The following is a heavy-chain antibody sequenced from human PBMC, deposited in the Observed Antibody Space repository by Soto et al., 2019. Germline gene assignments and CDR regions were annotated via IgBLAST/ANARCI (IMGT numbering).Heavy chain of an antibody. CDR1: GGSISSYY. CDR3: ASTYSSAGHAHFGY. V-gene: IGHV4-59*01. Sequence: PSETLSLTCTVSGGSISSYYWSWIRQPPGKGLEWIGYIYYSGSTNYSPSLKSRVTISIDTSKNQFSLKLSSVTAADTAVYYCASTYSSAGHAHFGYWGQGTLVNVSS. J-gene: IGHJ4*02. D-gene: IGHD6-19*01. CDR2: IYYSGST.